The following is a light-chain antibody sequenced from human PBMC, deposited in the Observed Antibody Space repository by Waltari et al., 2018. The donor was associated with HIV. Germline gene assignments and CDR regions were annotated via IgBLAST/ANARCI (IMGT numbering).Light chain of an antibody. J-gene: IGKJ1*01. CDR1: QSVRSNY. V-gene: IGKV3-20*01. Sequence: EIVLTQSPGTLSLSPGERGTLSCRASQSVRSNYLAWYQQKPGQAPRLLIYGAASRPTGIPDRFSGSGSGTDFTLTISRLEPEDFAVYYCQQYGSSPRTFGQGTKVEIK. CDR2: GAA. CDR3: QQYGSSPRT.